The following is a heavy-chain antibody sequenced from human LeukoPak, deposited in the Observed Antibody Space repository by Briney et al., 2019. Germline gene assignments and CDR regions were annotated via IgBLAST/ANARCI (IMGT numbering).Heavy chain of an antibody. D-gene: IGHD3-22*01. CDR2: INHSGST. J-gene: IGHJ4*02. Sequence: SGTLSLTCAVYGGSFSGYYWSWIRQPPGKGLEWIGEINHSGSTNYNPSLKSRVTISVDTSKNQFSLKLSSVTAADTAVYYCAREPHYYDSSGWNWGQGTLVTVSS. CDR3: AREPHYYDSSGWN. CDR1: GGSFSGYY. V-gene: IGHV4-34*01.